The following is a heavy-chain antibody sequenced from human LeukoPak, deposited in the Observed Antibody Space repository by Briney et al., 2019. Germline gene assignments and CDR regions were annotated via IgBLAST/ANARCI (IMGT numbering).Heavy chain of an antibody. D-gene: IGHD3-22*01. Sequence: GGSLRLSCAASGFTFSSYSMNWVRQAPGKGLEWVSSISSSSSYIYYADSVKGRFTISRDNAKNSLYLQMNSLRAEDTAVYYCARDPQWLLNWFDPWGQGTLVTVSS. CDR3: ARDPQWLLNWFDP. CDR1: GFTFSSYS. V-gene: IGHV3-21*01. J-gene: IGHJ5*02. CDR2: ISSSSSYI.